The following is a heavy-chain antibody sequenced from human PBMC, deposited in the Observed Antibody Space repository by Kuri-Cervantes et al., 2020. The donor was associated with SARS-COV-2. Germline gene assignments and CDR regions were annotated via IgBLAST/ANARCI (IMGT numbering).Heavy chain of an antibody. D-gene: IGHD6-6*01. V-gene: IGHV1-2*02. J-gene: IGHJ6*03. CDR1: GYTFTGYY. Sequence: ASVKVSCKASGYTFTGYYMHWVRQAPGQGLEWMGWINPNSGGTNYGQKFQGRVTMTRDTSISTAYMELSRLRSDDTAVYYCARVTRYSSSSASDDYYYYMDVWGKGTTVTVSS. CDR2: INPNSGGT. CDR3: ARVTRYSSSSASDDYYYYMDV.